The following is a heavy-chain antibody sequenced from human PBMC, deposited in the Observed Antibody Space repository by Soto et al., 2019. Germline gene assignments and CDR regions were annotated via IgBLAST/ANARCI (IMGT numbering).Heavy chain of an antibody. J-gene: IGHJ5*02. D-gene: IGHD4-17*01. Sequence: SETLSLTCTVSGGSISSISYYWGWIRQPPGKGLEWIGSIYYSGSTYSNPSLKSRVTLAVDPSKPHFSLNLSSVTAADTAVYFCARHDVSCGDYAWFDPWGQGTLVTVSS. CDR1: GGSISSISYY. CDR3: ARHDVSCGDYAWFDP. CDR2: IYYSGST. V-gene: IGHV4-39*01.